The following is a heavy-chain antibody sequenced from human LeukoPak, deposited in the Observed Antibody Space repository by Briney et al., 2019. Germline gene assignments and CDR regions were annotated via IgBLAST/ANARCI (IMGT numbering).Heavy chain of an antibody. D-gene: IGHD3-22*01. V-gene: IGHV1-24*01. Sequence: ASVKVSCKVSGYTLTELSMHWVRQAPGKGLEWMGGFDPEDGETIYAQKFQGRVTMTEDTSTDTAYMELNSLRAEDTAVYYCARESPGDYYDSSGYYYFDYWSQGTLVTVSS. CDR3: ARESPGDYYDSSGYYYFDY. CDR2: FDPEDGET. J-gene: IGHJ4*02. CDR1: GYTLTELS.